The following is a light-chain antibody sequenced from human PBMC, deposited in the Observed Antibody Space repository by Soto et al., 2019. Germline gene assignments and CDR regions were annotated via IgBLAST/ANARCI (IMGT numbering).Light chain of an antibody. CDR2: GVS. J-gene: IGKJ4*01. CDR1: QSVCSTY. Sequence: EIVMTQSPVTLSVSPGERATLSCRASQSVCSTYLAWYQQKPGQAPRLLIFGVSNRAAGIPARFSGSGSGTEFTLTISSLQSEDFAVYYCQQYGDWPLTFGGGTKVDIK. V-gene: IGKV3-15*01. CDR3: QQYGDWPLT.